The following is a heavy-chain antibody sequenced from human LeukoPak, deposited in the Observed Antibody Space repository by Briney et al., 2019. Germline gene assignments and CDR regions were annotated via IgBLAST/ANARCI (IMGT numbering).Heavy chain of an antibody. J-gene: IGHJ4*02. D-gene: IGHD5-24*01. CDR1: GFTFKKYW. CDR2: IKEDGSET. CDR3: ARETPRRGETRDGYR. V-gene: IGHV3-7*01. Sequence: HSGGSLRLSCAASGFTFKKYWMNWVRQVPGKGLECLANIKEDGSETYYADSVKGRFTISRDNPKNLLFLQINSLRVEDTAVYYCARETPRRGETRDGYRWGQGTLVTVSS.